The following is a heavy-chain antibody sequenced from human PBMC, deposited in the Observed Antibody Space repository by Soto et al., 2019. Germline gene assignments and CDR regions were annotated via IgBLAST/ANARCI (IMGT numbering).Heavy chain of an antibody. D-gene: IGHD5-12*01. J-gene: IGHJ6*03. CDR3: ARNSGYDYIYYYYYMDV. CDR2: INAGNGNT. CDR1: GYTFTSYA. V-gene: IGHV1-3*01. Sequence: GASVKVSCKASGYTFTSYAMHWVRQAPGQRLEWMGWINAGNGNTKYSQKFQGRVTITRDTSASTAYMELSSLRSEDTAVYYCARNSGYDYIYYYYYMDVWGKGTTVTVSS.